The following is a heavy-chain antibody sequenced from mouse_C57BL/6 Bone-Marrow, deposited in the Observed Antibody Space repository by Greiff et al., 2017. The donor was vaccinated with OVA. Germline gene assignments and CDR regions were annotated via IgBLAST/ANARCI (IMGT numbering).Heavy chain of an antibody. D-gene: IGHD3-2*02. CDR1: GFTFSSYA. Sequence: EVQGVESGGGLVKPGGSLKLSCAASGFTFSSYAMSWVRQTPEKRLEWVATISDGGSYTYYPDNVKGRFTISRDNAKNNLYLQMSHLKSEDTAMYYCARDIDSSGYDYAMDYWGQGTSVTVSS. CDR3: ARDIDSSGYDYAMDY. CDR2: ISDGGSYT. V-gene: IGHV5-4*01. J-gene: IGHJ4*01.